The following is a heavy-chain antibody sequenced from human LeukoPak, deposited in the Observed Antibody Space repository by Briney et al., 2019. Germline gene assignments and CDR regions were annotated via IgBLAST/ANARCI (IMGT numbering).Heavy chain of an antibody. CDR3: ARLITSEAGRGMGV. CDR1: GFIFNNYA. D-gene: IGHD1-14*01. J-gene: IGHJ6*02. V-gene: IGHV3-9*01. CDR2: ISWNSGSI. Sequence: PGRSLRLSCAGSGFIFNNYAMHWVRQPPGKGLEWVSGISWNSGSIDYADSVKGRFTISRDNAKNSLYLQMSSLRVEDTALYYCARLITSEAGRGMGVWGQGTTVTVSS.